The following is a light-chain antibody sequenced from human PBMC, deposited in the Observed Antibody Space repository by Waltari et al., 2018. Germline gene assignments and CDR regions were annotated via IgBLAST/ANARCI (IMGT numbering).Light chain of an antibody. CDR3: QKYGSLPAT. CDR1: QSVSRC. V-gene: IGKV3-20*01. J-gene: IGKJ1*01. CDR2: DAS. Sequence: EIVLTQSPGTLSLSPGERANLSCRASQSVSRCLAWYQQNPGQATRLLLYDASSRATGIPDRFSGSGSGTDFSLTISRLEPEDFAVYYCQKYGSLPATFGQGTKVEIK.